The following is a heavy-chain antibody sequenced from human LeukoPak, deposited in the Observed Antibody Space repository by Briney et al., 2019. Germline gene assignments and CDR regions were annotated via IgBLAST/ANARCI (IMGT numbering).Heavy chain of an antibody. Sequence: ASVKVSCKASGYTFTSYGISWVRQAPGQGLGWLGGIMPLFGTAGYAQKFQGRVTITKDESTRTVYLELTSLTSDDTAVYYCARDRHGDYGSGWFVPWGQGTLVSVSS. J-gene: IGHJ5*02. CDR1: GYTFTSYG. D-gene: IGHD4-17*01. V-gene: IGHV1-69*05. CDR3: ARDRHGDYGSGWFVP. CDR2: IMPLFGTA.